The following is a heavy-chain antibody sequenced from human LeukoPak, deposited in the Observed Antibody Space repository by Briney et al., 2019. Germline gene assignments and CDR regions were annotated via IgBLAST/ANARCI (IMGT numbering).Heavy chain of an antibody. J-gene: IGHJ4*02. Sequence: SETLSLTCTVSGGSISSGSYYWSWIRQAAGKGLEWIGRIYTSGTTNYNPSLKSRVTISIDTSKNQFSLKLSSVTAADTAVYYCERGTLRALRLGEFDYWGQGTLVTVSS. CDR2: IYTSGTT. CDR1: GGSISSGSYY. CDR3: ERGTLRALRLGEFDY. D-gene: IGHD3-16*01. V-gene: IGHV4-61*02.